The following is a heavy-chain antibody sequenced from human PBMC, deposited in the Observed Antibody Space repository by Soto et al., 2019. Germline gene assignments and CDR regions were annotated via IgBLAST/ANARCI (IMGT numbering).Heavy chain of an antibody. CDR3: ARDRWGGDYFDY. V-gene: IGHV1-18*01. CDR1: GYTFTSYG. Sequence: AASVKVSCKACGYTFTSYGISWVRQAPGQGLEWMGWISAYNGNTNYAQKLQGRVTMTTDTSTSTAYMELRSLRSDDTAVYYCARDRWGGDYFDYWGQGTLVTVSS. D-gene: IGHD3-16*01. J-gene: IGHJ4*02. CDR2: ISAYNGNT.